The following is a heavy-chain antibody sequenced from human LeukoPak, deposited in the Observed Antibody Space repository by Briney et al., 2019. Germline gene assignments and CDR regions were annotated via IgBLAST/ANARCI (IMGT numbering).Heavy chain of an antibody. D-gene: IGHD3-16*01. CDR3: AKGLHGGVGYGVDV. CDR2: IYSGGST. J-gene: IGHJ6*02. CDR1: GFTVSGNY. V-gene: IGHV3-53*01. Sequence: TGGSLRLSCAASGFTVSGNYMSWVRQAPGKGLEWVSIIYSGGSTYYADSVKGRFTISRDNSKNTLYLQMKNLRVEHTAVYYCAKGLHGGVGYGVDVWGQGTTVSVSS.